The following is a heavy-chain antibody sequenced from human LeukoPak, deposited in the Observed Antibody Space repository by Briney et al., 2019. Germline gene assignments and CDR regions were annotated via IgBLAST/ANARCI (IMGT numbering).Heavy chain of an antibody. CDR2: ISDNGDNT. V-gene: IGHV3-64D*08. J-gene: IGHJ4*02. Sequence: GGSLRLSCAASGFTFSVHYMHWVRQAPGKGLEYVSTISDNGDNTCYADSVKGRFIISRDNSKNTLYLQMNSLRVEDTAVYYCIKDLSGTWSFDYWGQGTLLIVSP. CDR3: IKDLSGTWSFDY. CDR1: GFTFSVHY. D-gene: IGHD1-26*01.